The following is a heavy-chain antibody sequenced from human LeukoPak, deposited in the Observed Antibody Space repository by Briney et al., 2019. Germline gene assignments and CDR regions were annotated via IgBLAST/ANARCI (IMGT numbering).Heavy chain of an antibody. CDR2: INPNSGGT. J-gene: IGHJ4*02. V-gene: IGHV1-2*02. Sequence: ASVKVSCKASGYTFTGYCMHWVRQAPGQGLEWMGWINPNSGGTNYAQKFRGRVTMTRDTSISTAYMELSRLRSDDTAVYYCARSWRFCSGDSCYPIDYWGQGTLVTVSS. CDR1: GYTFTGYC. CDR3: ARSWRFCSGDSCYPIDY. D-gene: IGHD2-15*01.